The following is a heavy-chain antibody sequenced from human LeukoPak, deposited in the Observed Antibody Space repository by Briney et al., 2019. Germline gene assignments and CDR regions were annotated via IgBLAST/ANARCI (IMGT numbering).Heavy chain of an antibody. CDR3: AGEGYYYDSTGYYYGGEDY. J-gene: IGHJ4*02. Sequence: PSETLSLTCTVSGGSITTYYWSWIRQPAGKGLEWIGRIYTRGSTNYNPSLKSRVTMSVDTSKNQFSLKLSSVTAADTAVYYCAGEGYYYDSTGYYYGGEDYWGQGTLVTVSS. CDR2: IYTRGST. V-gene: IGHV4-4*07. D-gene: IGHD3-22*01. CDR1: GGSITTYY.